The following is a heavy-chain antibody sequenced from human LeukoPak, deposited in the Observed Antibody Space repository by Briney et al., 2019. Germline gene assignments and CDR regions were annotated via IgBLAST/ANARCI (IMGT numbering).Heavy chain of an antibody. CDR3: VRLRWELLAPYFDH. CDR1: TDSTSTYY. CDR2: IYHSGST. J-gene: IGHJ4*02. V-gene: IGHV4-59*01. Sequence: AETLTLTCSVSTDSTSTYYWSWLRQSPGKGLEWIAHIYHSGSTYYNPSFKSRVTISIDISKKEFSLKLTSVTVSDTAMYYCVRLRWELLAPYFDHWGQGAFVIVSS. D-gene: IGHD2-15*01.